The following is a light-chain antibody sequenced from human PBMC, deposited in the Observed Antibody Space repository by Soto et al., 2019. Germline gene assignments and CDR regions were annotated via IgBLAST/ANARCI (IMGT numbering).Light chain of an antibody. Sequence: DIQMPHATSSLSAAVGDRVTITCWASQCISNFLYCYQQKPGKAPKLLIYAASSMQSGVPSRFSGSGTETDFTLTIIILQPDDAVTSYCRQSISPLGKLGHGTKVEV. J-gene: IGKJ1*01. CDR2: AAS. V-gene: IGKV1-39*01. CDR1: QCISNF. CDR3: RQSISPLGK.